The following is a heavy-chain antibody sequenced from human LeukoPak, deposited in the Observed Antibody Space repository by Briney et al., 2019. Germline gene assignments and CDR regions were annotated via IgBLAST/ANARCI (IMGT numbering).Heavy chain of an antibody. CDR2: IYYSGST. CDR3: ARESLSGNYYGMDV. D-gene: IGHD2/OR15-2a*01. CDR1: GGSISSYH. J-gene: IGHJ6*02. Sequence: SETLSLTCAVSGGSISSYHWSWLRQPPGKGLEWLGYIYYSGSTNYNPSLKSRVTISIDTSKNQFSLKLSSVTAADTAVYYCARESLSGNYYGMDVWGQGTTVTVSS. V-gene: IGHV4-59*01.